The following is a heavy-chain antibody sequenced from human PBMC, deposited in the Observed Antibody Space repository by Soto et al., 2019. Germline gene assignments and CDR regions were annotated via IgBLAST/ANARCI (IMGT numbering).Heavy chain of an antibody. CDR1: GYTFTSYD. CDR3: ARAGVVVAAYYYGMDV. V-gene: IGHV1-8*01. Sequence: ASVKVSCKASGYTFTSYDINWVRQATGQGLEWMGWMNPNSGNTGYAQKFQGRVTMTRNTSISTAYMELSSLRSEDTAVYYCARAGVVVAAYYYGMDVWGQGTTVTVS. D-gene: IGHD2-15*01. CDR2: MNPNSGNT. J-gene: IGHJ6*02.